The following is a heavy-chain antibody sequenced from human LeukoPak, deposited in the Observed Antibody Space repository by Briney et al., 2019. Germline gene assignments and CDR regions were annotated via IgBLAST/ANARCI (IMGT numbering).Heavy chain of an antibody. Sequence: GGSLRLSCAASGSTFTSYWMHWVRQIPGKGLVWVSRIKYDGSSTTYADSVKGRFTISRDNAKNTLYLQMNSLRAEDTAVYYCARDCDTSGNYYGWFDPWGQGALITVSS. CDR1: GSTFTSYW. V-gene: IGHV3-74*01. D-gene: IGHD3-22*01. CDR2: IKYDGSST. CDR3: ARDCDTSGNYYGWFDP. J-gene: IGHJ5*02.